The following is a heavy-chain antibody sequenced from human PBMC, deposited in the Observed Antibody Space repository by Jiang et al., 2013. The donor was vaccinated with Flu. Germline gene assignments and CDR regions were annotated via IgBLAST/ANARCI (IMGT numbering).Heavy chain of an antibody. Sequence: GSGLVKPSETLSLTCAVSGGSISSSSYYWGWIRQPPGKGLQWIGTISWSGTTYDNPSLKSRVTMSADTSRNQFFLKLSSVTAADTAVYYCARLGDSFWYYYISYFDPWGQGTLVIVSS. CDR1: GGSISSSSYY. CDR2: ISWSGTT. V-gene: IGHV4-39*01. CDR3: ARLGDSFWYYYISYFDP. J-gene: IGHJ5*02. D-gene: IGHD3-10*01.